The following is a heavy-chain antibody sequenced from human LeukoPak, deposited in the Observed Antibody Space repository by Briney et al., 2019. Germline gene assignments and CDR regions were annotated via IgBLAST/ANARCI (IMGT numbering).Heavy chain of an antibody. V-gene: IGHV1-18*01. J-gene: IGHJ3*02. CDR1: GYTFTSYG. CDR2: ISAYNGNT. CDR3: ARGVDAFDI. Sequence: ASVKVSCKGSGYTFTSYGISWVRQAHGQGLEWMRWISAYNGNTNYAQNLQGRVTITTDTSTSTAYMELRSLRSDDTAVYYCARGVDAFDIWGQGTMVTVSS.